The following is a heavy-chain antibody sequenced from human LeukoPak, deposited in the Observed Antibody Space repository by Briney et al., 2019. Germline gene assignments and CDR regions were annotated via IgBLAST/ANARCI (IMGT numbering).Heavy chain of an antibody. Sequence: GESLKISCKGSGYSFTKYWIGWVRQMPGKGLEWMGNIDPSDSETRYSPSFQGQVTMSVDKSISTAYLQWNSLKASDTAMYYCARLARGWSGIFDVWGQGTMVTVS. D-gene: IGHD6-19*01. V-gene: IGHV5-51*01. J-gene: IGHJ3*01. CDR1: GYSFTKYW. CDR3: ARLARGWSGIFDV. CDR2: IDPSDSET.